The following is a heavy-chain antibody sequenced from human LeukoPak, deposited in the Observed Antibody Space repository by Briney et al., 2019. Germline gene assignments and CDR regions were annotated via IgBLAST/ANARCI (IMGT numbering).Heavy chain of an antibody. CDR1: GYTFTSYG. CDR2: ISAYNGNT. V-gene: IGHV1-18*01. J-gene: IGHJ5*02. Sequence: ASVKVSCKASGYTFTSYGISWVRQAPGQGLEWMGWISAYNGNTNYAQKLQGRVTMTTDTSTSTAYMELRSLRSDDTAVYYCARKSSGYYLHWFDPWGQGTLVTVSS. D-gene: IGHD3-22*01. CDR3: ARKSSGYYLHWFDP.